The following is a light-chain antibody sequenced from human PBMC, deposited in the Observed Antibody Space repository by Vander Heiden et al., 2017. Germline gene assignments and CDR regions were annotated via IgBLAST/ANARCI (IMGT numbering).Light chain of an antibody. CDR1: SSNIGADYG. V-gene: IGLV1-40*01. J-gene: IGLJ2*01. CDR3: QSYDSSVSAWV. CDR2: GNT. Sequence: QSVLTQPPSVFGAPGQRVTIPCTGNSSNIGADYGVHWYQHLPGTAPTVLIYGNTNRPSGVPDRFSGSKSGTSASLAITGLLTEDEAIYYCQSYDSSVSAWVFGGGTKLSVL.